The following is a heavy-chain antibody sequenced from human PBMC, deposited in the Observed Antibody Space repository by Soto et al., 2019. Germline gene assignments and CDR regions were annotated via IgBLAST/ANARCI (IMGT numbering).Heavy chain of an antibody. Sequence: GGSLRLSCAASGFTFSSYDMSWVRQTPGKGLEWVSTIGGSGGGATYGDSVKGRFTISRDNSRNTLYLQLNSLRAEDTAVYYCAKEAPASGYLSDYWGQGTLVTVSS. D-gene: IGHD3-22*01. CDR1: GFTFSSYD. CDR3: AKEAPASGYLSDY. J-gene: IGHJ4*02. CDR2: IGGSGGGA. V-gene: IGHV3-23*01.